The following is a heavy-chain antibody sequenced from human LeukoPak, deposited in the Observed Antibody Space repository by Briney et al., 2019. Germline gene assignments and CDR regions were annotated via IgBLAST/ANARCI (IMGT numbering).Heavy chain of an antibody. CDR2: IYTSGST. V-gene: IGHV4-4*07. CDR3: ARDGPVLLWFGELEYYFDY. D-gene: IGHD3-10*01. CDR1: GGSFSGYY. Sequence: SETLSLTCAVYGGSFSGYYWSWIRQPAGKGLEWIGRIYTSGSTNYNPSLKSRVTMSVDTSKNQFSLKLSSVTAADTAVYYCARDGPVLLWFGELEYYFDYWGQGTLVTVSS. J-gene: IGHJ4*02.